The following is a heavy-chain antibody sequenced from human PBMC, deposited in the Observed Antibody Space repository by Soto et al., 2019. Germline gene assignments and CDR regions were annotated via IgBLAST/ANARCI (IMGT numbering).Heavy chain of an antibody. CDR1: GFTVSSNY. CDR2: IYSGGST. D-gene: IGHD3-9*01. Sequence: GGSLRLSCAASGFTVSSNYMSWVRQAPGKGLEWVSVIYSGGSTYYADSVKGRFTISRHNSKNTLYLQMNSLRAEDTAVYYCAVDILTGYYAFDIWGQGTMVTVSS. V-gene: IGHV3-53*04. J-gene: IGHJ3*02. CDR3: AVDILTGYYAFDI.